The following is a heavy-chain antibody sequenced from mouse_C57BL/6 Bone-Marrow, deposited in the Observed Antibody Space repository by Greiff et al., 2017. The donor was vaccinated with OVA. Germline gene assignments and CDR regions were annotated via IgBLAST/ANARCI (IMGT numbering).Heavy chain of an antibody. CDR2: IDPENGDT. CDR3: TPYDYDNY. J-gene: IGHJ2*01. Sequence: EVQLQQSGAELVRPGASVKLSCTASGFNIKDDYMHWVKQRPEQGLEWIGWIDPENGDTEYASKFQGKATITADTSSNTAYLQLSSLTSVDTAVYYCTPYDYDNYWGQGTTLTVSS. CDR1: GFNIKDDY. V-gene: IGHV14-4*01. D-gene: IGHD2-4*01.